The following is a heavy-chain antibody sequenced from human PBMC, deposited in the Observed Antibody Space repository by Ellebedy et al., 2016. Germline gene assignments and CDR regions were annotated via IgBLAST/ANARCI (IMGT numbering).Heavy chain of an antibody. D-gene: IGHD2-21*02. Sequence: SETLSLTXTVSGYSISSGYYWGWIRQPPGKGLEWIGSIYHSGSTYYNPSLKSRVTISVDTSKNQFSLKLSSVTAADTAVYYCARGGCGGDCYPEDAFDIWGQGTMVTVSS. CDR1: GYSISSGYY. CDR2: IYHSGST. CDR3: ARGGCGGDCYPEDAFDI. J-gene: IGHJ3*02. V-gene: IGHV4-38-2*02.